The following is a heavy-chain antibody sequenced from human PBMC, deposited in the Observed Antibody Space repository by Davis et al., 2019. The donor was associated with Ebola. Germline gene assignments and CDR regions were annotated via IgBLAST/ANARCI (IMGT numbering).Heavy chain of an antibody. CDR2: ISTYNGNR. J-gene: IGHJ4*02. V-gene: IGHV1-18*01. Sequence: AASVKVSCKASGYTFTSHGISWVRQAPGQGLEWKGWISTYNGNRKYAQNVQGRVTMTTDTSTSIAYMELRSLRSDDTAVYYCARDHIGVAGSLDYWGQGSLVTVSS. D-gene: IGHD6-19*01. CDR1: GYTFTSHG. CDR3: ARDHIGVAGSLDY.